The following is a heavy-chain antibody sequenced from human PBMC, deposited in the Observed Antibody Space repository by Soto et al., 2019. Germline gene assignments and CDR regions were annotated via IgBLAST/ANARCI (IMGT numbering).Heavy chain of an antibody. CDR2: IYTEGST. D-gene: IGHD3-22*01. J-gene: IGHJ1*01. V-gene: IGHV3-53*01. CDR3: AIDRVERGYPDYFQH. Sequence: EVQLVESGGGLIQPGGSLRLSCAASGLTFSSNSISWVRQAPGKGLAWVAVIYTEGSTYYSDSVKGPFTISRDNSKSPLYVQMNSLRAEDSGVYYCAIDRVERGYPDYFQHWGQGTLVTVSS. CDR1: GLTFSSNS.